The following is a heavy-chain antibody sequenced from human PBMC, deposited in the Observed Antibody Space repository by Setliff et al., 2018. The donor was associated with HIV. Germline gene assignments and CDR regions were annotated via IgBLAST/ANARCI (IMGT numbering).Heavy chain of an antibody. J-gene: IGHJ5*01. D-gene: IGHD6-13*01. CDR3: ARDEDNSIGTRFDP. CDR1: GFTFSSYS. CDR2: ISSSSSYI. V-gene: IGHV3-21*04. Sequence: AGESLKISCAASGFTFSSYSMNWVRQAPGKGLEWVSSISSSSSYIYYADSVKGRFTISRDNAKNTLYLQMNNLRAEDTALYYCARDEDNSIGTRFDPWGQGTLVTVSS.